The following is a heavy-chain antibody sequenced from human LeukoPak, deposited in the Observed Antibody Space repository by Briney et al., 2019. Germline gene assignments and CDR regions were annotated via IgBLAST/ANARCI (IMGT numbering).Heavy chain of an antibody. Sequence: ASVKVSCKPSGYTFTGYYLHWVRQAPGQGLAWMGWSNPNTGATIYAEKFQGRVTMTRDTSIDTAYMEMRSLRSDDTAVYYCARDRVGSGWPRPWYFEFWGQGTLITVSS. CDR3: ARDRVGSGWPRPWYFEF. CDR1: GYTFTGYY. D-gene: IGHD6-19*01. V-gene: IGHV1-2*02. CDR2: SNPNTGAT. J-gene: IGHJ4*02.